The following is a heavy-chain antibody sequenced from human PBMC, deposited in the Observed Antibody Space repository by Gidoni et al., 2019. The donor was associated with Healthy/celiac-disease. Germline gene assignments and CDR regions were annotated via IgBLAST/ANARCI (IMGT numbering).Heavy chain of an antibody. Sequence: QVQLVESGGGVVQPGRSLRLSCAASGFTFSSYAMHWVRQAPGKGLEWVAVISYDGSNKYYADSVKGRFTISRDNSKNTLYLQMNSLRAEDTAVYYCARGLDYDSSGYVDYWGQGTLVTVSS. CDR2: ISYDGSNK. J-gene: IGHJ4*02. V-gene: IGHV3-30-3*01. CDR1: GFTFSSYA. D-gene: IGHD3-22*01. CDR3: ARGLDYDSSGYVDY.